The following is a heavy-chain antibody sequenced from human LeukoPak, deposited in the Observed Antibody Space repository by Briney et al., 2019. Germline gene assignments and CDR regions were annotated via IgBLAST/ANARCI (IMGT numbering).Heavy chain of an antibody. CDR1: GASISSGDYY. D-gene: IGHD6-19*01. Sequence: SETLSLTCTVSGASISSGDYYWSWIRQPPGKGLEWIGYIYYSGSTNYNPSLKSRVTISVDTSKNQFSLKLSSVTAADTAVYYCARDYRIGSSGWYRVGYMDVWGKGTTVTVSS. V-gene: IGHV4-61*08. CDR3: ARDYRIGSSGWYRVGYMDV. CDR2: IYYSGST. J-gene: IGHJ6*03.